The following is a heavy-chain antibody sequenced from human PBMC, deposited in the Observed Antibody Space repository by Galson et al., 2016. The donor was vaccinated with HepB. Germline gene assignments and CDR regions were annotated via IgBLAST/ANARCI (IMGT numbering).Heavy chain of an antibody. J-gene: IGHJ3*01. CDR1: GGSLNDYY. V-gene: IGHV4-59*01. CDR3: ARPTSSGYGDAFDV. CDR2: VYHSGHT. D-gene: IGHD5-12*01. Sequence: ETLSLTCTVSGGSLNDYYWSWLRQPPGKGLQWIGYVYHSGHTKYNPSLKSRVTMSVDPSKSQFTLEMTSVTAADTAVYYCARPTSSGYGDAFDVWGQGTVVTVSS.